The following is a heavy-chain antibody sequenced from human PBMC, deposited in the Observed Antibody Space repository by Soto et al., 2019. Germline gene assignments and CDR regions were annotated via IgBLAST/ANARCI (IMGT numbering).Heavy chain of an antibody. CDR3: TTGGVTFGGVIVKNAFDI. J-gene: IGHJ3*02. Sequence: GGSLRLSCAASGFTFSNAWMSWVRQAPGKGLEWVGRIKSKTDGGTTDYAAPVKGRFTISRDDSKNTLYLQMNSLKTEDTAVYYCTTGGVTFGGVIVKNAFDIWGQRTMVTVSS. D-gene: IGHD3-16*02. CDR1: GFTFSNAW. V-gene: IGHV3-15*01. CDR2: IKSKTDGGTT.